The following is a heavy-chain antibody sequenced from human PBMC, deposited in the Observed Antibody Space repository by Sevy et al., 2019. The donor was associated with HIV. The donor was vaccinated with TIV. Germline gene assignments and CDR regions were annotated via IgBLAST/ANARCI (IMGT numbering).Heavy chain of an antibody. D-gene: IGHD3-10*01. CDR3: ARDKLPPVMVTMVRGALSYYFDY. Sequence: GGSLRLSCAASGFTFSSYGMHWVRQTPGKGLEWVAVIWYDGSNKYYADSVKGRFTVSRDNSKNPRYLQMNSLGAEHTAVYYCARDKLPPVMVTMVRGALSYYFDYWGQGTLVTVSS. V-gene: IGHV3-33*01. J-gene: IGHJ4*02. CDR1: GFTFSSYG. CDR2: IWYDGSNK.